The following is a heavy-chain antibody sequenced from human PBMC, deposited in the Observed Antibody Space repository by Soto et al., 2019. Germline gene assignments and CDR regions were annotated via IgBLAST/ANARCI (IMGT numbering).Heavy chain of an antibody. CDR1: GFTFSSYA. CDR2: ISGSGGST. D-gene: IGHD2-15*01. Sequence: GGSLRLSCAASGFTFSSYAMSWVRQAPGKGLEWVSAISGSGGSTYYADSVKGRFTISRDNSKNTLYLQMNSLRAEDTAVYYCAKDHVVVVAATYYYYGVDVWGQGTTVTVSS. V-gene: IGHV3-23*01. CDR3: AKDHVVVVAATYYYYGVDV. J-gene: IGHJ6*02.